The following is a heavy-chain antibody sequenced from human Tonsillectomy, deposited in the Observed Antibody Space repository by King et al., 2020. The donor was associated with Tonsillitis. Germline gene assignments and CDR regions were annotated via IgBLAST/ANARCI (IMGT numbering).Heavy chain of an antibody. CDR1: GFTFSSYA. J-gene: IGHJ4*02. D-gene: IGHD3-3*01. V-gene: IGHV3-23*04. Sequence: VQLVESGGGLVQPGGSLRLSCAASGFTFSSYAMSWVRQAPGKGLEWVSAISGSGGSTYYADSVKGRVTISRDNSKKTLYLQMNSLRAADTAVYYCAKVYRYDIWCGNYTIYSGQGTLVTVSS. CDR3: AKVYRYDIWCGNYTIY. CDR2: ISGSGGST.